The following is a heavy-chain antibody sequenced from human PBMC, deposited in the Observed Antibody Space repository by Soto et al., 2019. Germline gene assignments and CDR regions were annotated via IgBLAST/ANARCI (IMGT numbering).Heavy chain of an antibody. J-gene: IGHJ4*02. D-gene: IGHD5-18*01. CDR1: GYTFTSYG. CDR2: ISAYNGNT. V-gene: IGHV1-18*01. CDR3: ARGRRSGYSYGYFDY. Sequence: ASVKVSCKTSGYTFTSYGISWVRQAPGQGLEWMGWISAYNGNTNYAQKLQGRVTMTTDTSTSTAYMELRSLRSDDTAVYYCARGRRSGYSYGYFDYWGQGTQVT.